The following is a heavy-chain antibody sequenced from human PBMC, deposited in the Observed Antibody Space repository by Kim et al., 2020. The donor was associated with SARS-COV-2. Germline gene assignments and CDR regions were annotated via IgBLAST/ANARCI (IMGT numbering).Heavy chain of an antibody. V-gene: IGHV3-33*01. D-gene: IGHD4-17*01. J-gene: IGHJ4*02. CDR1: GFTFSSYG. Sequence: GGSLRLSCVVSGFTFSSYGMNWVRPAPGKGLEWVAVLWFDGSKKLYADSVKGRFTISRDNSKNTLYLQMNSLSAEDTAVYYCSTSTYGCNSFQRYWGQGT. CDR3: STSTYGCNSFQRY. CDR2: LWFDGSKK.